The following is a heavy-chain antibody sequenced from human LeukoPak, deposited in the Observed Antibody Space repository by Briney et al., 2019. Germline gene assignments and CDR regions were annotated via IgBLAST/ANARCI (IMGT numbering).Heavy chain of an antibody. D-gene: IGHD3-22*01. V-gene: IGHV4-59*01. CDR2: IYYSGST. Sequence: SETLSLTCTVSGGSISSYYWSWIRQPPGKGLEWIGYIYYSGSTNYNPSLKSRVTISVDTSKNQFSLKLSSVTAADTAVYYCAKDANYYDSSGYNFNWFDPWGQGTLVTVSS. J-gene: IGHJ5*02. CDR3: AKDANYYDSSGYNFNWFDP. CDR1: GGSISSYY.